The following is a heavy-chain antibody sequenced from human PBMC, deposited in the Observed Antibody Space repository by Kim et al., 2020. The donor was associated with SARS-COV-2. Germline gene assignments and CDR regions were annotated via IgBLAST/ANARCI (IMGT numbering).Heavy chain of an antibody. CDR3: AKDRAAAAGTGQFDY. Sequence: ADAGKGRFTISRDSSQNTVYLQVNSLRGEDTAVYYCAKDRAAAAGTGQFDYWGQGSLVTVSS. J-gene: IGHJ4*02. V-gene: IGHV3-23*01. D-gene: IGHD6-13*01.